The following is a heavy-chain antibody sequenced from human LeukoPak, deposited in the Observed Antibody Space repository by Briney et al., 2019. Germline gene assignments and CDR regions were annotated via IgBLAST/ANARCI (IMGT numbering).Heavy chain of an antibody. CDR2: IYYSGST. CDR1: GGSISSGASD. Sequence: SETLSLTCTVSGGSISSGASDWGWIRQHPGKGLEWIGYIYYSGSTYYNPSLKSRVTISVDTSKNQFSLKLSSVTAADTAVYYCARDIVATRPHNWFDPWGQGTLVTVSS. J-gene: IGHJ5*02. D-gene: IGHD5-12*01. V-gene: IGHV4-31*03. CDR3: ARDIVATRPHNWFDP.